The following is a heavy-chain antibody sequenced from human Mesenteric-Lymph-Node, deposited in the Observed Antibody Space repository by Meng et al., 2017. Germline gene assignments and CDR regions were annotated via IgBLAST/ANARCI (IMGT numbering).Heavy chain of an antibody. D-gene: IGHD3-16*01. Sequence: GESLKISCVASGFSFSDVWMNWVRQAPGKGLEWVGRIQSKADGGTTDYAAPVKDRVTISRDDSKNTLYLQMSSLKTEDTAVYCCRSVTYSRRYYFDYWGQGTLVTVSS. J-gene: IGHJ4*02. CDR2: IQSKADGGTT. V-gene: IGHV3-15*01. CDR1: GFSFSDVW. CDR3: RSVTYSRRYYFDY.